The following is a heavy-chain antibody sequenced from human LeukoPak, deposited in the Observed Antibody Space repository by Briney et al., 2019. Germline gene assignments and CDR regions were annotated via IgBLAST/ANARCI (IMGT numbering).Heavy chain of an antibody. V-gene: IGHV1-8*02. D-gene: IGHD6-19*01. Sequence: ASVKVSCKASGYTFTSYGISWVRQAPGQGLEWMGWMNPNSGNTGYAQKFQGRVTMTRNTSISTAYMELSSLRSEDTAVYYCAREGSAIAVAGLYYYGMDVWGQGTTVTVSS. CDR2: MNPNSGNT. CDR3: AREGSAIAVAGLYYYGMDV. CDR1: GYTFTSYG. J-gene: IGHJ6*02.